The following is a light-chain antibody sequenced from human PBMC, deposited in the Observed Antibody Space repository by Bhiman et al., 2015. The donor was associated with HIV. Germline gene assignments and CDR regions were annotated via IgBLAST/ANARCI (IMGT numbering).Light chain of an antibody. CDR3: GTWDNSLSAFYV. Sequence: QSVLTQPPSVSAAPGQKVIISCSGSSSNIGNNYVSWYQQLPGTAPKLLIYDNNNRPSGIPDRFSGSKSGTSATLGITGLQTGDEAEYYCGTWDNSLSAFYVFGTGTKVTVL. V-gene: IGLV1-51*01. CDR2: DNN. CDR1: SSNIGNNY. J-gene: IGLJ1*01.